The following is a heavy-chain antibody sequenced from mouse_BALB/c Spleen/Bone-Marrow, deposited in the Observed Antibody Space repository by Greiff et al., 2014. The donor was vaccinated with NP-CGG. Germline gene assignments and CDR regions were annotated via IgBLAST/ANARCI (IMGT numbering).Heavy chain of an antibody. CDR2: IWAGGST. CDR3: ARVIRYEGYFDY. V-gene: IGHV2-9*02. D-gene: IGHD2-14*01. Sequence: VMLVESGPGLVAPSQSLSITCTVSGFSLTSYGVHWVRQPPGKGLEWLGVIWAGGSTNYDSALMSRLSISKDNSKTQVFLKMNSMQTDDKAMYYCARVIRYEGYFDYWGQGTTLTVSS. CDR1: GFSLTSYG. J-gene: IGHJ2*01.